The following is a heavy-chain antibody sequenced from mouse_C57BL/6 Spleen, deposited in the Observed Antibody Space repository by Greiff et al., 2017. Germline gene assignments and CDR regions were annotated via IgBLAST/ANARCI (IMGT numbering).Heavy chain of an antibody. D-gene: IGHD3-2*02. CDR3: ARSAAQATYYFDY. CDR2: IHPNSGST. Sequence: QVQLQQSGAELVKPGASVKLSCKASGYTFTSYWMHWVKQRPGQGLEWIGMIHPNSGSTNYNEKFKSKATLTVDKSSSTAYMQLSSLTSEDSAVYYCARSAAQATYYFDYWGQGTTLTVSS. J-gene: IGHJ2*01. V-gene: IGHV1-64*01. CDR1: GYTFTSYW.